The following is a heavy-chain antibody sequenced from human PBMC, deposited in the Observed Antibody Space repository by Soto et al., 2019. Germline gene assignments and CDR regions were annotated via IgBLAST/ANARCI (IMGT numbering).Heavy chain of an antibody. J-gene: IGHJ6*02. CDR3: ARAYGGFDNGLDV. D-gene: IGHD5-12*01. CDR1: GDSIRSYY. Sequence: QVQLQESGPGLVKPSETLSLTCTVSGDSIRSYYWTWIRQPPGKGLELIGYIYYSGSTRYNPSLKSRVTISVDMSKNQFFLKLSSVIAADTAVYYCARAYGGFDNGLDVWGQGTADTVSS. CDR2: IYYSGST. V-gene: IGHV4-59*01.